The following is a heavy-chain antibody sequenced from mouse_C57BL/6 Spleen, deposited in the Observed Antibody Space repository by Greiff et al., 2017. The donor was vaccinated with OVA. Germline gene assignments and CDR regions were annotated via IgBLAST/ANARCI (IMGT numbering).Heavy chain of an antibody. Sequence: VQLQESGAELVKPGASVKISCKASGYAFSSYWMNWVKPRPGKGLEWIGQIYPGDGDTNYNGKFKGKATLTADKSSSTSYMQLSSLTSEDSAVYFCARGGVTTGRYFDYWGQGTTLTVSS. CDR3: ARGGVTTGRYFDY. D-gene: IGHD1-1*01. CDR1: GYAFSSYW. V-gene: IGHV1-80*01. J-gene: IGHJ2*01. CDR2: IYPGDGDT.